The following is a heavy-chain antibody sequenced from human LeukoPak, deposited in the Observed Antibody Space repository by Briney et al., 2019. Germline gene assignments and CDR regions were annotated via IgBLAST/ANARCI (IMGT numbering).Heavy chain of an antibody. CDR1: GGSISSYY. V-gene: IGHV4-59*01. J-gene: IGHJ4*02. CDR2: IYYSGST. CDR3: ARDVSRDYYDSSGLFDY. D-gene: IGHD3-22*01. Sequence: SETLSLTCTVSGGSISSYYWSWIRQPPGKGLEWTGYIYYSGSTNYNPSLKSRVTISVDTSKNQFSLKLSSVTAADTAVYYCARDVSRDYYDSSGLFDYWGQGTLVTVSS.